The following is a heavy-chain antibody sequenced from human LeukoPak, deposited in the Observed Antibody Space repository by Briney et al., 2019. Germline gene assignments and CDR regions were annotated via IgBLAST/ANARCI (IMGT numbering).Heavy chain of an antibody. CDR3: ASQRRGYSGYDSDAFDI. J-gene: IGHJ3*02. D-gene: IGHD5-12*01. V-gene: IGHV1-8*01. CDR1: GYTFTSYD. Sequence: GASVKVSCKASGYTFTSYDINWVRQATGQGLEWMGWMNPNSGNTGYAQKFQGRVTMTRNTPISTAYMELSSLRSEDTAVYYCASQRRGYSGYDSDAFDIWGQGTMVTVSS. CDR2: MNPNSGNT.